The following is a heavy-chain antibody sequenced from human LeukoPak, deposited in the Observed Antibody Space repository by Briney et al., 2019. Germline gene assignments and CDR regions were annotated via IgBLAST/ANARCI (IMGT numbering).Heavy chain of an antibody. J-gene: IGHJ3*02. CDR2: IIPILGIA. CDR1: GGTFSSYT. D-gene: IGHD6-13*01. V-gene: IGHV1-69*02. Sequence: SVKVSCKASGGTFSSYTISWARQAPGQGLEWMGRIIPILGIANYAQKFQGRVTITADKSTSTAYMELSSLRSEDTAVYYCARFSGYSGPFDAFDIWGQGTMVTVSS. CDR3: ARFSGYSGPFDAFDI.